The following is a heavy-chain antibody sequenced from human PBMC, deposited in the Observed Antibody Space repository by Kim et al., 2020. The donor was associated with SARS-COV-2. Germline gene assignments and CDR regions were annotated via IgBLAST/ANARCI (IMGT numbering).Heavy chain of an antibody. D-gene: IGHD3-9*01. CDR3: ASLPYYDILTGYYKDLDY. Sequence: GGSLRLSCAASGFTFSDHYMDWVRQAPGKGLEWVGRTRNKANSYTTEYAASVKGRFTISRDDSKNTLYLQMNSLKTEDTAVYYCASLPYYDILTGYYKDLDYWGQGTLVTVSS. J-gene: IGHJ4*02. CDR2: TRNKANSYTT. CDR1: GFTFSDHY. V-gene: IGHV3-72*01.